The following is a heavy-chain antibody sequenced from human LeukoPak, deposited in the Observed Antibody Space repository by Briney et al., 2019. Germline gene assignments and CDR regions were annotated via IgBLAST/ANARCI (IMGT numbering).Heavy chain of an antibody. Sequence: GGSLRLSCAASGFNFSTYTMNWVRQAPGKGLEWVSSIDFTSTYIDYADSVKGRFAISRDNAKKSPYLQMNSLRVDDTAVYYCAKDESRVRGVIRDAFDFWGQGTLLTVSS. V-gene: IGHV3-21*01. CDR3: AKDESRVRGVIRDAFDF. CDR1: GFNFSTYT. D-gene: IGHD3-10*01. J-gene: IGHJ3*01. CDR2: IDFTSTYI.